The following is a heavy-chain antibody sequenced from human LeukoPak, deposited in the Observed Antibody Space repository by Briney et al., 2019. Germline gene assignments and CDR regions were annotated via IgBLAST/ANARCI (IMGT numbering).Heavy chain of an antibody. Sequence: ASVKVSCTASGYTFSSYGISWVRQAPGQGLGWMGWISAHNGNTNYTQKLQGRVTMTTDTSTSTAYMELRSLRSDDTAVYYCARDPLGYDILTGYYNYYGMDVWGQRTTVTVSS. D-gene: IGHD3-9*01. V-gene: IGHV1-18*01. J-gene: IGHJ6*02. CDR2: ISAHNGNT. CDR1: GYTFSSYG. CDR3: ARDPLGYDILTGYYNYYGMDV.